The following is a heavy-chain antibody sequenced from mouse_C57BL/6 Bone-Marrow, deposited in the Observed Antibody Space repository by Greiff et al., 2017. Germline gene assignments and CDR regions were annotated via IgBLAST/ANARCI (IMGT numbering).Heavy chain of an antibody. CDR2: IWSGGST. J-gene: IGHJ4*01. Sequence: QVHVKQSGPGLVQPSQSLSITCTVSGFSLTSYGVHWVRQSPGKGLEWLGVIWSGGSTDYNAAFISRLSISKDNSKSQVFFKMNSLQADDTAIYYCARRGYYSNYHYAMDYGGQGTSVTVSS. D-gene: IGHD2-5*01. CDR3: ARRGYYSNYHYAMDY. V-gene: IGHV2-2*01. CDR1: GFSLTSYG.